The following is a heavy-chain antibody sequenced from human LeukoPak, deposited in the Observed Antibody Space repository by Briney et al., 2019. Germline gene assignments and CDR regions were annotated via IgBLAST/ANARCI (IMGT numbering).Heavy chain of an antibody. J-gene: IGHJ3*02. CDR3: ARPREVGAKSAFDI. D-gene: IGHD1-26*01. CDR1: GGSFSGYY. Sequence: SETLSLTCAVYGGSFSGYYWSWIRQPPGKGLEWIGEINHSGSTNYNPSLKSRVTISVDTSKNQFSLKLSSVTAADTAVYYCARPREVGAKSAFDIWAKGQWSPSLQ. CDR2: INHSGST. V-gene: IGHV4-34*01.